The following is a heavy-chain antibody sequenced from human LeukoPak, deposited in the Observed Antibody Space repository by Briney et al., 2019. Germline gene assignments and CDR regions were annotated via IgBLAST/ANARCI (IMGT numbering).Heavy chain of an antibody. J-gene: IGHJ4*02. CDR1: GFTFSSYW. D-gene: IGHD1-26*01. Sequence: GGSLRLSCAVSGFTFSSYWMHWVRQAPGKGLVWVSGTSDRGDYTYYADSVKGRFTISRDNSKSTLYLQMNSLRAEDTALYFCAKKAQYNGNYPLDYWGQGTLVTVSS. CDR3: AKKAQYNGNYPLDY. V-gene: IGHV3-23*01. CDR2: TSDRGDYT.